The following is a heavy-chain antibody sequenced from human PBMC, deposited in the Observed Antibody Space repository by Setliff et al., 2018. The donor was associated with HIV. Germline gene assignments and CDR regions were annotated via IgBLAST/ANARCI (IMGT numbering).Heavy chain of an antibody. Sequence: LSLTCTVSGDSISSSSYYWGWIRQPPGKGLEWIGSVYYSGSTYYNPSLKSRVTISVDTSKNQFALKLNSVTAADTAFYHCARQNIAAYWFDPWGQGTLVTVSS. CDR3: ARQNIAAYWFDP. V-gene: IGHV4-39*06. J-gene: IGHJ5*02. CDR1: GDSISSSSYY. D-gene: IGHD2-15*01. CDR2: VYYSGST.